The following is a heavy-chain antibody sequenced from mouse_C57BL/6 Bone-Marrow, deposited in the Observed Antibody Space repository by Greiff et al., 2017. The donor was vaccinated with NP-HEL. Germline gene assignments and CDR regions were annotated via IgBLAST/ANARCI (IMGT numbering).Heavy chain of an antibody. V-gene: IGHV2-5*01. CDR2: IWRGGST. D-gene: IGHD1-1*01. CDR3: AKNPLGSTPYYYAMDY. CDR1: GFSLTSYG. J-gene: IGHJ4*01. Sequence: VQVVESGPGLVQPSQSLSITCTVSGFSLTSYGVHWVRQSPGKGLEWLGVIWRGGSTDYNAAFMSRLSITKDNSKSQVFFKMNSLQADDTAIYYCAKNPLGSTPYYYAMDYWGQGTSVTVSS.